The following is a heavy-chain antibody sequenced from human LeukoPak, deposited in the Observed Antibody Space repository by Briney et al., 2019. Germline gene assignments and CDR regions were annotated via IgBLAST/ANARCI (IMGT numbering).Heavy chain of an antibody. J-gene: IGHJ4*02. CDR1: GFTFSSYS. CDR3: ARTIYYYDSSGYYPLDV. CDR2: ISSSSSCI. D-gene: IGHD3-22*01. V-gene: IGHV3-21*01. Sequence: PGGSLRLSCAASGFTFSSYSMNWVRQAPGKGLEWVSSISSSSSCIYYADSVKGRFTISRDNAKNSLYLQMNSLRAEDTAVYYCARTIYYYDSSGYYPLDVWGQGTLVTVSS.